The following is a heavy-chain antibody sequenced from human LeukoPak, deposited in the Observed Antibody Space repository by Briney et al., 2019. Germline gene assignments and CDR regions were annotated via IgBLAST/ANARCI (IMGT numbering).Heavy chain of an antibody. CDR3: AKGAAAGPVDWFDP. J-gene: IGHJ5*02. CDR2: ITGRGDET. Sequence: GGSLRLSCAASGFIFSNYALMWVRQAPGKGLEWVSSITGRGDETFYADSVKGRFSLSRDNSKNMLYLQMYSLGAEDTAIYYCAKGAAAGPVDWFDPWGQGTLVTVSS. CDR1: GFIFSNYA. V-gene: IGHV3-23*01. D-gene: IGHD6-13*01.